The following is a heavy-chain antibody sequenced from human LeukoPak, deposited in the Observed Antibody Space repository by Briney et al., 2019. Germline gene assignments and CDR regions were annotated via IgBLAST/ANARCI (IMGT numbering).Heavy chain of an antibody. CDR1: GFTFSKIW. CDR2: INQPGNVQ. Sequence: GGSLRLSCVASGFTFSKIWMYWVRQAPGKGLEWVANINQPGNVQHYVDSVKGRFTISRDNAENSLSLHMNSLRADDTAVYYCARERVIQEGITRIEFWGQGTLVTVSS. CDR3: ARERVIQEGITRIEF. D-gene: IGHD1-14*01. V-gene: IGHV3-7*03. J-gene: IGHJ4*02.